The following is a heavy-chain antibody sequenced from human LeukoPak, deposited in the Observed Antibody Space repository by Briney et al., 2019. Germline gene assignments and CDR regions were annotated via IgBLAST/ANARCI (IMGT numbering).Heavy chain of an antibody. J-gene: IGHJ4*02. CDR2: IKEDGSDK. Sequence: PGGSLRVSCAASGFTFSTYWMKWVRQAPGKGLEWVASIKEDGSDKYYVDSVKGRFSISRDNAKNSLYLQMNSLRTEDTAVYYCAKGGHFNFDYWGQGTLVTASS. CDR1: GFTFSTYW. D-gene: IGHD5-12*01. V-gene: IGHV3-7*01. CDR3: AKGGHFNFDY.